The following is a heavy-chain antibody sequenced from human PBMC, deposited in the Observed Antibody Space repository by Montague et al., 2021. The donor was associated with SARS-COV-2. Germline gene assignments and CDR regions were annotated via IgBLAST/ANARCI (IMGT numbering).Heavy chain of an antibody. D-gene: IGHD5-12*01. CDR2: LTSGGTTI. CDR1: RFTFSSYE. Sequence: SLRLSCAASRFTFSSYEMNWVRQAPGKGLEWVSYLTSGGTTIYYADSVKGRFTISRDNAKNSLYLQMNSLRAEDTAVYYCARGGGGYDYFFNYYGMDVWGQGTTVTVSS. J-gene: IGHJ6*02. V-gene: IGHV3-48*03. CDR3: ARGGGGYDYFFNYYGMDV.